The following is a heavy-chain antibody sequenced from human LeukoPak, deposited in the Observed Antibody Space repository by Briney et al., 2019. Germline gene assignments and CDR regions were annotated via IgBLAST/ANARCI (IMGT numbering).Heavy chain of an antibody. J-gene: IGHJ6*03. CDR2: MSYVQGDV. D-gene: IGHD4/OR15-4a*01. CDR3: ARAGGAWSRTHYYYFMDV. Sequence: GRSLRLSCAPSGFDSNGYPMYCVRQAPGKGLERVSFMSYVQGDVLYADSVKGRFTISRDDSNNTMYLQMNSLRPEDTAVFSCARAGGAWSRTHYYYFMDVWGRGTTVTVSS. CDR1: GFDSNGYP. V-gene: IGHV3-30*01.